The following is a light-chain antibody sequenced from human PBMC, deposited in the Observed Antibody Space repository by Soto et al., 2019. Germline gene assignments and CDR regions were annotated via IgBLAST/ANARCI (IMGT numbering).Light chain of an antibody. CDR1: SSDVGGYNY. V-gene: IGLV2-14*01. CDR3: SSYTSSRTLV. Sequence: QSALTQPASVSGSPGQSITISCTGTSSDVGGYNYVSWYQQHPSKAPKLMIYEVNNRPSGVSDRFSGSKSGTTASLTISGLQAEDAAYYYCSSYTSSRTLVFGTGTKVTVL. J-gene: IGLJ1*01. CDR2: EVN.